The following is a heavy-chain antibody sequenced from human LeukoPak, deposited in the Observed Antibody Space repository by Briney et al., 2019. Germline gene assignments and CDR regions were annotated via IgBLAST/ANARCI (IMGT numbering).Heavy chain of an antibody. Sequence: SETLSLTCTVSGGSITSDIYYWGWIRRSPGKGLEWIGSVYYSGSTYYNPSLKSRVTISVDTSKNQFSLKLSSVTAADTAVYYCAREDGVVDYWGQGTLVTVSS. CDR1: GGSITSDIYY. CDR2: VYYSGST. J-gene: IGHJ4*02. V-gene: IGHV4-39*07. D-gene: IGHD3-10*01. CDR3: AREDGVVDY.